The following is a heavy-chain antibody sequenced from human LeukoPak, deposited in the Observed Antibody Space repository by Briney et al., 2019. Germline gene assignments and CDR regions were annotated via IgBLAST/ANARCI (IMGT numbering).Heavy chain of an antibody. CDR1: GGSISSSSYY. J-gene: IGHJ4*02. D-gene: IGHD3-3*01. V-gene: IGHV4-39*07. Sequence: PSETLSLTCSVSGGSISSSSYYWGWIRQPPGKGLEWNGSIYYSGSTYYNPSLKSRVTISVDASKNQFSLKLSSVTAADTAVYYCARDGVVNKKGGFDYWGQGTLVTVSS. CDR2: IYYSGST. CDR3: ARDGVVNKKGGFDY.